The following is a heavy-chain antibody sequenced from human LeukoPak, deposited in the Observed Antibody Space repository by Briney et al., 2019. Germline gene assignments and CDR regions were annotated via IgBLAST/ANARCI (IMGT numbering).Heavy chain of an antibody. CDR2: IEQDGSEK. CDR3: ARDLVHDSSGYYY. V-gene: IGHV3-7*01. Sequence: GGSLRLSCEASGFTFSSYWMSWVRPAPGKGLEWVANIEQDGSEKYYVDSVKGRFTMSRDNAKNSLYLQMNSLRAEDTAVYYCARDLVHDSSGYYYWGQGTLVTVSS. D-gene: IGHD3-22*01. CDR1: GFTFSSYW. J-gene: IGHJ4*02.